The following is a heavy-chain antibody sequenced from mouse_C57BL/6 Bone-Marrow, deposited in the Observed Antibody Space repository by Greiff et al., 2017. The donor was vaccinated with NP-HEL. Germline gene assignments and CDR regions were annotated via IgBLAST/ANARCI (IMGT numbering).Heavy chain of an antibody. J-gene: IGHJ2*01. Sequence: QVQLKQPGAELVKPGASVKMSCKASGYTFTSYWITWVKQRPGQGLEWIGDIYPGSGSTNYNEKFKSKATLTVDTSSSTAYMQLSSLTSEYSAVYYCARYCYYYGSSYDYWGQGTTLTVSS. V-gene: IGHV1-55*01. CDR3: ARYCYYYGSSYDY. D-gene: IGHD1-1*01. CDR1: GYTFTSYW. CDR2: IYPGSGST.